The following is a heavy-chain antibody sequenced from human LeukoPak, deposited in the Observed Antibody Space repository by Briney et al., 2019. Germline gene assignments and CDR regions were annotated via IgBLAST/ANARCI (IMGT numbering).Heavy chain of an antibody. CDR3: AKDLTFGDGRWEFDV. CDR2: VYAAGTPA. J-gene: IGHJ4*02. D-gene: IGHD3-16*01. CDR1: GFNFGGFA. Sequence: GGSLRLSCTASGFNFGGFAMAWVRQAPGRGLDWVSGVYAAGTPAKYPDSVKGRFTVSRDNPKNTLYLQMNNLRVEDTAVYYCAKDLTFGDGRWEFDVWGQGTLVTVSS. V-gene: IGHV3-23*03.